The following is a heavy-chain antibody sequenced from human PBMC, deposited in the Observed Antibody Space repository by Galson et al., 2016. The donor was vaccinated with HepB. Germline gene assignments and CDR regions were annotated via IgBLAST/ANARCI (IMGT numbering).Heavy chain of an antibody. J-gene: IGHJ4*02. CDR1: GYTFTSYA. D-gene: IGHD1-26*01. V-gene: IGHV1-3*01. CDR2: INAGNGNT. Sequence: SVTVSCKASGYTFTSYAMHWVRQAPGQRLEWMGWINAGNGNTKYSQKFQGRVTITRDTSASTTYMELSSLRSEDTAVYYCARVRRELLFDYWGQGTLVTVSS. CDR3: ARVRRELLFDY.